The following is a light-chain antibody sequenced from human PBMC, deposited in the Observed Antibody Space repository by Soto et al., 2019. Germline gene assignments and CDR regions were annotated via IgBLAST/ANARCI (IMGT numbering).Light chain of an antibody. J-gene: IGKJ4*01. Sequence: IQMTQFPSTLSASVGDRVTITCRASQSISSWLAWYQQKPGRAPNLLIYKASSLASGVPSRFSGSGFETEFTLTISSLQPDDIAIYYCQQYDSYSTFGGGTKVDIK. CDR3: QQYDSYST. CDR2: KAS. CDR1: QSISSW. V-gene: IGKV1-5*03.